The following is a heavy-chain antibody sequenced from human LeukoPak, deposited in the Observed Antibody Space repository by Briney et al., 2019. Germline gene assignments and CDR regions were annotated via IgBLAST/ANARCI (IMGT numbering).Heavy chain of an antibody. V-gene: IGHV3-21*01. CDR3: ARGRTSGWYAQDAFDI. Sequence: RGSLRLSCAASGFSSYNMNWVRQAPGKGLEWVSSISSSTSYISYADSVKGLFTISRDNAKNSLYLQMNSLRAEDTAVYYCARGRTSGWYAQDAFDIWGQGTMVTVST. J-gene: IGHJ3*02. CDR2: ISSSTSYI. CDR1: GFSSYN. D-gene: IGHD6-19*01.